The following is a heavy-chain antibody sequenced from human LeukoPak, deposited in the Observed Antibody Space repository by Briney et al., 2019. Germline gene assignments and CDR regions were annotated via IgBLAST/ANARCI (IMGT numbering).Heavy chain of an antibody. J-gene: IGHJ6*02. Sequence: ASVKVSCKASGYTFTSYDINWVRQATGQGLEWMGCMNPNSGNTGYAQKFQGRVTMTRNTSISTAYMELSSLRSEDTAVYYCARNQRITMVRGVIILYGMDVWGQGTTVTVSS. CDR3: ARNQRITMVRGVIILYGMDV. CDR2: MNPNSGNT. V-gene: IGHV1-8*01. D-gene: IGHD3-10*01. CDR1: GYTFTSYD.